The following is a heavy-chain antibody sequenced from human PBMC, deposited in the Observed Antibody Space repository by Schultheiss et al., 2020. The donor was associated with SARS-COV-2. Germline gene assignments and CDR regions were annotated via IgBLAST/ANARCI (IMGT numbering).Heavy chain of an antibody. Sequence: GGSLRLSCAASGFTFDDYAMHWVRQAPGKGLEWVSGISWNSGSIGYADSVKGRFTISRDNAKNSLYLQMNSLRAEDTALYYCAKEGYSYACRAFDIWGQGTMVTVSS. V-gene: IGHV3-9*01. CDR2: ISWNSGSI. CDR1: GFTFDDYA. J-gene: IGHJ3*02. CDR3: AKEGYSYACRAFDI. D-gene: IGHD5-18*01.